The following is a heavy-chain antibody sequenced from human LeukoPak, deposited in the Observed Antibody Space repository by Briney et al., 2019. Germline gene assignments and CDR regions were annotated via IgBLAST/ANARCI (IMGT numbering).Heavy chain of an antibody. Sequence: SVKVSCKGSGGTVSSYAISWVRQAPGQGLEWMGGSIPIFGTANYAQKFQGRVTITADESTSTAYMELSSLRSEDTAVYYCARTTVTTRRSWVFDYWGQGTLVTVSS. D-gene: IGHD4-17*01. CDR2: SIPIFGTA. V-gene: IGHV1-69*01. CDR3: ARTTVTTRRSWVFDY. J-gene: IGHJ4*02. CDR1: GGTVSSYA.